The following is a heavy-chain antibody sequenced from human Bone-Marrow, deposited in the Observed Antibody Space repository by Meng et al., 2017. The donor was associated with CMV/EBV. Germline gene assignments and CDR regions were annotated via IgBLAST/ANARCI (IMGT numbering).Heavy chain of an antibody. V-gene: IGHV3-21*01. CDR2: ISSSSSYI. D-gene: IGHD6-13*01. CDR1: GFTFSSYS. Sequence: GGSLRLSCAASGFTFSSYSMNWVRQAPGKGLEWVSSISSSSSYIYYADSVKGRFTISRDNAKNSLYLQMNSLRAEDTAVYYCARGGAGTDGMDVWAQGTTVTVPS. CDR3: ARGGAGTDGMDV. J-gene: IGHJ6*02.